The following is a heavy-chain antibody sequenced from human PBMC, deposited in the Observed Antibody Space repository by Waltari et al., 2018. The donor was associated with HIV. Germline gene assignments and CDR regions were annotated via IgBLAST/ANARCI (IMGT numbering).Heavy chain of an antibody. D-gene: IGHD1-1*01. CDR3: ARAPLVVQAFDL. CDR1: GFPFRTFW. CDR2: IKQDGSDK. Sequence: EVQLVESGGGLVQPGGSLRPACAASGFPFRTFWMSWVRQAPGKGLEWVANIKQDGSDKYYVDSVKGRFTISRDNAKQFLYLQMNSLRVEDTAIYFCARAPLVVQAFDLWGQGTMVTVAS. V-gene: IGHV3-7*01. J-gene: IGHJ3*01.